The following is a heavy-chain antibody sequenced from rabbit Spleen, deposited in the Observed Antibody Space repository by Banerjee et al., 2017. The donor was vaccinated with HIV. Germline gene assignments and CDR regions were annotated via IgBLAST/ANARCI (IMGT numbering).Heavy chain of an antibody. V-gene: IGHV1S7*01. D-gene: IGHD2-1*01. J-gene: IGHJ4*01. Sequence: QLKESGGGLVQPGGSLKLSCKGSGFDFSSYYMSWVRQAPGKGLEWIGYIDPFFGTTYYASWVNGRFTISSHNAQNTLYLQLNSLTVADTTTYFCARESIYNGDGDDKGFNLWGQGTLVTVS. CDR2: IDPFFGTT. CDR3: ARESIYNGDGDDKGFNL. CDR1: GFDFSSYY.